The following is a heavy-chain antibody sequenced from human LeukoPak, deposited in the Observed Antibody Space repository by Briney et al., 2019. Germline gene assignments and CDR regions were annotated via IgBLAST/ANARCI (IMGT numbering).Heavy chain of an antibody. CDR1: GYTFSHYF. V-gene: IGHV1-2*04. CDR3: ARDSSGWNTFDY. Sequence: ASVKVSCKASGYTFSHYFMHWVRQAPGQGLEWMGWINPNSGGTNYAQKFRGWVTMTRDTSISTAYMELSRLRSDDTAVYYCARDSSGWNTFDYWGQGTLVTVSS. D-gene: IGHD6-19*01. CDR2: INPNSGGT. J-gene: IGHJ4*02.